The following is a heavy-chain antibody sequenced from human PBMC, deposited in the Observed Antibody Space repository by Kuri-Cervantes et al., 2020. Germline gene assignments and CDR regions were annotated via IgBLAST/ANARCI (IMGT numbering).Heavy chain of an antibody. J-gene: IGHJ4*02. Sequence: GGSLRLSCAASGFTFSSYSMNWVRQAPGKGLEWVSSISSSSSSIYYAASVKGRFTISRDNAKNSLFLQMNSLRADDTAVYYCARDERRRDGQISDYWGQGTLVTVSS. CDR3: ARDERRRDGQISDY. V-gene: IGHV3-21*01. D-gene: IGHD5-24*01. CDR2: ISSSSSSI. CDR1: GFTFSSYS.